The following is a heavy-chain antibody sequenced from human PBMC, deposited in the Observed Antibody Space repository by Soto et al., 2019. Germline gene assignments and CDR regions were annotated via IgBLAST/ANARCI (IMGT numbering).Heavy chain of an antibody. V-gene: IGHV4-4*02. D-gene: IGHD4-4*01. Sequence: PSETLSLTSTVSGGSIRSSNWWSWVRQPPGKGLEWIGEIYHSGSTNYNPSLKSRVTISVDKSKNQFSLKLSSVTAADTAVYYCARDDYKDYYYYYGMDVWGQGTTVTVSS. CDR3: ARDDYKDYYYYYGMDV. CDR1: GGSIRSSNW. CDR2: IYHSGST. J-gene: IGHJ6*02.